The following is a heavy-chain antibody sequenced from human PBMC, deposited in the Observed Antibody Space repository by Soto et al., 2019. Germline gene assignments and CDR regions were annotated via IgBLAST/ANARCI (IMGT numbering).Heavy chain of an antibody. J-gene: IGHJ3*02. V-gene: IGHV3-23*01. CDR1: GFSFSSYA. D-gene: IGHD3-9*01. CDR3: AKDLKKLRYFDWLGGDAFDI. Sequence: TGGSLRLSCTPSGFSFSSYAMTWVRQAPGKGLEWVSGISGSGGGTYYGDSVEGRFTISRDNSRNILYLQMNSLRAEDTAVYYCAKDLKKLRYFDWLGGDAFDIWGQGTMVTVSS. CDR2: ISGSGGGT.